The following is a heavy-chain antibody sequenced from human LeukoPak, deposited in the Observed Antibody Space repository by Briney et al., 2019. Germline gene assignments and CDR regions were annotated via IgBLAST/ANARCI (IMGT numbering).Heavy chain of an antibody. V-gene: IGHV4-38-2*01. Sequence: SETLSLTCAVSGYSISSGYYWGWIRQPRGKGLERIGSIYHSGSTYYNPSLKSRVTISVDTSKNQFSLKLSSVTAADTAVYYCARQGSYCKYYFDYCGQGTLVTVSS. CDR2: IYHSGST. CDR3: ARQGSYCKYYFDY. CDR1: GYSISSGYY. D-gene: IGHD1-26*01. J-gene: IGHJ4*02.